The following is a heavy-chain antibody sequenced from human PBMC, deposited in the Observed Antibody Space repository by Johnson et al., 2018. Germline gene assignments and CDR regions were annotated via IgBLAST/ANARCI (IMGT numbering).Heavy chain of an antibody. CDR3: TKEKGAYYDSSGLDY. CDR2: INWHGGII. J-gene: IGHJ4*02. CDR1: GFTFDVYA. V-gene: IGHV3-9*01. Sequence: EVQLVESGGGLVQPGRSLRLSCAASGFTFDVYAMHWVRQTPGKGLEWVAGINWHGGIIGYADSVKGRFTISRDNAKNSLYLQMDSLRAEDTALYYCTKEKGAYYDSSGLDYWGQGTLVTVSS. D-gene: IGHD3-22*01.